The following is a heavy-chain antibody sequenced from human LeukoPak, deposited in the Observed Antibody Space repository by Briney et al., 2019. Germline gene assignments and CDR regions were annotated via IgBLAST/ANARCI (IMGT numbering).Heavy chain of an antibody. CDR1: GFTFSSYG. V-gene: IGHV3-30*18. CDR2: ISYDGSNK. CDR3: AKDPGYFDWSGASDI. D-gene: IGHD3-9*01. Sequence: GGSLRLSCAASGFTFSSYGMHWVRQAPGKGLEWVAVISYDGSNKYYADSVKGRFTISRDNSKNTLYLQMNSLRAEDTAVYYCAKDPGYFDWSGASDIWGQGTMVTVSS. J-gene: IGHJ3*02.